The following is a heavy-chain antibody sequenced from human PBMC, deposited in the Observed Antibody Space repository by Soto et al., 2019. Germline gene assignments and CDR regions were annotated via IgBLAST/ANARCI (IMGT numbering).Heavy chain of an antibody. D-gene: IGHD6-6*01. CDR3: ARGLSSSATFYHYYGMDV. Sequence: QVQLQQCGAGLLKPSETLSLTCAVYGGSFRGYHWSWIRQPPGKGLEWIGEINHSGSTNYNPSLKSRVIISLETSKNQFSLILTSVTAADTAVYYCARGLSSSATFYHYYGMDVWGQGTTVTVSS. V-gene: IGHV4-34*01. CDR2: INHSGST. CDR1: GGSFRGYH. J-gene: IGHJ6*02.